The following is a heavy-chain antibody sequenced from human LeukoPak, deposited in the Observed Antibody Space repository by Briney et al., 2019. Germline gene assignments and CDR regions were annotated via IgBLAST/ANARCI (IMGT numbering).Heavy chain of an antibody. CDR1: GFSLSTSGMC. CDR2: IDGEDDK. D-gene: IGHD1-20*01. J-gene: IGHJ5*02. Sequence: SSPALVQPTQPLTLSCTTSGFSLSTSGMCVSWILHLSLKALAPPARIDGEDDKYYSTSLKTRLTISKDTSKNQVVLTMTNMHPVDTATYDCARTITGTPGKWFDPWGQGTLVTVSS. CDR3: ARTITGTPGKWFDP. V-gene: IGHV2-70*11.